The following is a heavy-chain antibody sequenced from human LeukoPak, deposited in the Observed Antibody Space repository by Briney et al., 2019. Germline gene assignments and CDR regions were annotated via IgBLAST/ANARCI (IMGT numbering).Heavy chain of an antibody. Sequence: SETLSLTCAVYGGSFSGYYWSWIRQPPGKGLEWIGYIYYSGSTNYNPSLKSRVTISVDTSKNQFSLKLSSVTAADTAVYYCARQGYSSGWYGVQFDYWGQGTLVTVSS. CDR2: IYYSGST. J-gene: IGHJ4*02. D-gene: IGHD6-19*01. CDR3: ARQGYSSGWYGVQFDY. CDR1: GGSFSGYY. V-gene: IGHV4-59*01.